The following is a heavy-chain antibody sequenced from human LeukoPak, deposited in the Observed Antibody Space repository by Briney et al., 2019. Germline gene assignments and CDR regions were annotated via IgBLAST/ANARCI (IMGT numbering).Heavy chain of an antibody. CDR1: GGSISSSSYY. Sequence: SETLSLTCTVSGGSISSSSYYWGWIRQPPGKGLEWIGRIYYSGSTYYNPSLKSRVTISVDTSKNQFSLKLSSVTAADTAVYYCARRGYSSSWNYHYMDVWGKGTTVTVSS. V-gene: IGHV4-39*01. CDR3: ARRGYSSSWNYHYMDV. J-gene: IGHJ6*03. CDR2: IYYSGST. D-gene: IGHD6-13*01.